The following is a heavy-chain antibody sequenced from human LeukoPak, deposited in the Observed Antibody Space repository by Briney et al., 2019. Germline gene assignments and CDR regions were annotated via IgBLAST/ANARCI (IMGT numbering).Heavy chain of an antibody. V-gene: IGHV5-51*01. CDR2: IYPGDCDT. CDR3: ARLGYSYGSYYFDY. CDR1: GYSFTSYW. J-gene: IGHJ4*02. D-gene: IGHD5-18*01. Sequence: GESLKISCKGSGYSFTSYWSGWVRQMPGKGLEWWGIIYPGDCDTRYSSSFQGQVTITADKSISTAYLQWSSLKASDTAMYYCARLGYSYGSYYFDYWGQGTLVTVSS.